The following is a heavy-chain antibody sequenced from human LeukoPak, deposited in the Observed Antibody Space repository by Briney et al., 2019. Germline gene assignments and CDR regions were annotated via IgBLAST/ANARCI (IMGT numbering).Heavy chain of an antibody. CDR2: IYPDDSDT. Sequence: PGESLRTSCKGSGYSFTNYWIGWVRQMPGKGLEWMGIIYPDDSDTRYSPSFQGQVTISAGKSISAAYLQWSSLKASDTAMYYCARYYYDRTVGPCDYWGQGTLVTVSS. V-gene: IGHV5-51*01. CDR3: ARYYYDRTVGPCDY. J-gene: IGHJ4*02. CDR1: GYSFTNYW. D-gene: IGHD3-22*01.